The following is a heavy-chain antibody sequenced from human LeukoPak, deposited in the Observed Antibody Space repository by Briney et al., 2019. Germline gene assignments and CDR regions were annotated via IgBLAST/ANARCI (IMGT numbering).Heavy chain of an antibody. CDR2: IYYSGST. Sequence: SETLSLTCTVSGGSISSGDYYWSWIRQPPGKGLEWIGYIYYSGSTYYNPSLKSRVTISVDTSKNQFSLKLSSVTAADTAVCYCARVGGRFTYYDFWSGYYEFRFDPWGQGTLVTVSS. J-gene: IGHJ5*02. V-gene: IGHV4-30-4*01. D-gene: IGHD3-3*01. CDR3: ARVGGRFTYYDFWSGYYEFRFDP. CDR1: GGSISSGDYY.